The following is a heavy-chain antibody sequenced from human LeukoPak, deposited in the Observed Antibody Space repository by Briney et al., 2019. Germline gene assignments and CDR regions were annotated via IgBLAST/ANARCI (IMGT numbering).Heavy chain of an antibody. CDR1: GYTFTNYY. CDR3: AIPPCSDGYCFFDY. CDR2: INPNTGGT. J-gene: IGHJ4*02. V-gene: IGHV1-2*02. Sequence: GASVKVSCKASGYTFTNYYMHWVRQAPGQGPEWMGWINPNTGGTKYAQKFQGRVTMTRDTSISTAYMELSRLTSGDTAVYYCAIPPCSDGYCFFDYWGQGTPVTVSS. D-gene: IGHD2-21*02.